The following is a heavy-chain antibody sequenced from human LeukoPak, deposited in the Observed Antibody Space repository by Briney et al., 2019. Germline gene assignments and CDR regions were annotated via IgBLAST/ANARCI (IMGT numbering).Heavy chain of an antibody. Sequence: PGGSLRLSCAASGFTFSSHLMHWVLQAPGKGLVWVSRINEDGSTTNYADSVKGRSTIFRDNAKNTLYLQMNSLRAEDTAVYYCVRDLGGRSGHWGQGTLVTVSS. V-gene: IGHV3-74*01. CDR3: VRDLGGRSGH. J-gene: IGHJ4*02. CDR2: INEDGSTT. D-gene: IGHD1-26*01. CDR1: GFTFSSHL.